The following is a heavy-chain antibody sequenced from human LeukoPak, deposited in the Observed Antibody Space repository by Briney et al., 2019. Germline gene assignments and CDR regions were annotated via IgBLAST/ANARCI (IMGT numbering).Heavy chain of an antibody. D-gene: IGHD3-10*02. CDR1: GFTFSIYE. Sequence: GGSLRLSWAASGFTFSIYEMNWVRQAPGKGLEWVSYISSSGSTIYYADSVKGRFTISRDNAKNSLYLQMHSLRAEDTAVYYCAELGITMIGGVWGKGTTVTISS. CDR2: ISSSGSTI. CDR3: AELGITMIGGV. J-gene: IGHJ6*04. V-gene: IGHV3-48*03.